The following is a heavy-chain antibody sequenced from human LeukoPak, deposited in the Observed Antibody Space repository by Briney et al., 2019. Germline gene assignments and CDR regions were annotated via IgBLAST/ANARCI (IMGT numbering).Heavy chain of an antibody. J-gene: IGHJ5*02. CDR3: ARAFS. CDR1: GFTFSSQW. CDR2: IKEGGCEK. D-gene: IGHD3-16*01. V-gene: IGHV3-7*01. Sequence: GGALRLSCAASGFTFSSQWMSWGREGLWTCLERVADIKEGGCEKSCLDSVKGRFTISRDNAKNSLYLQTNRLRAEDTAVYHCARAFSWGQGTLVTVSS.